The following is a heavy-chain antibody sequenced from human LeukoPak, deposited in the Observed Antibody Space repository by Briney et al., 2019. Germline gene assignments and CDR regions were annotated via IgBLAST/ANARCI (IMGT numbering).Heavy chain of an antibody. CDR2: ISYDGSNE. V-gene: IGHV3-30*04. D-gene: IGHD6-13*01. Sequence: GGSLRLSCAASGFTFSSYVMHWVRQAPGKGLEWVAIISYDGSNEYYADSVKGRFTISRDNSKNTLYLQMNSLRVEDTAVYYCARRWSFDHWGQGTLVTVSS. CDR1: GFTFSSYV. J-gene: IGHJ4*02. CDR3: ARRWSFDH.